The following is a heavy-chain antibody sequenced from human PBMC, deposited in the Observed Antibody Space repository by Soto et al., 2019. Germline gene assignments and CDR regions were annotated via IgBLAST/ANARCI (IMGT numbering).Heavy chain of an antibody. V-gene: IGHV1-8*02. CDR1: GYTFTGYY. D-gene: IGHD2-2*01. CDR3: ARAPKVPAAKRRDYYYYYMDV. CDR2: MNPNSGNT. J-gene: IGHJ6*03. Sequence: GASVKVSCKASGYTFTGYYMHWVRQATGQGLEWMGWMNPNSGNTGYAQKFQGRVTMTRNTSISTAYMELSSLRSEDTAVYYCARAPKVPAAKRRDYYYYYMDVWGKGTTVTVSS.